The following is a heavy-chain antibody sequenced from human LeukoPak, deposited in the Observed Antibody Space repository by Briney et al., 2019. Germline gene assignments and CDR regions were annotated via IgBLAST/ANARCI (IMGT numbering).Heavy chain of an antibody. CDR3: AKEGDDYGDYGGRYYYYYGMDV. CDR1: GFTFSSYA. D-gene: IGHD4-17*01. V-gene: IGHV3-23*01. J-gene: IGHJ6*02. Sequence: GESLRLSCAASGFTFSSYAMSWVRQTPGKGLEWVSAISGSGGSTYYADSVKGRFTISRDNSKNTLYLQMNSLRAEDTAVYYCAKEGDDYGDYGGRYYYYYGMDVWGQGTTVTVSS. CDR2: ISGSGGST.